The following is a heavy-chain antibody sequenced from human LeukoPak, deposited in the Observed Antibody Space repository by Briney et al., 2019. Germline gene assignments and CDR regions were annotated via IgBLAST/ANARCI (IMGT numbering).Heavy chain of an antibody. D-gene: IGHD3-10*01. V-gene: IGHV4-59*13. CDR3: ARGRKGGSAL. Sequence: SETLSLTCTVSGGSISSYYWSWIRQPPGKGLEWIGYIHYSGSTNYNPSLKSRVTISVDTSKNQFSLKLSSVTAADTAVYYCARGRKGGSALWGQGTLVTVSS. CDR2: IHYSGST. CDR1: GGSISSYY. J-gene: IGHJ4*02.